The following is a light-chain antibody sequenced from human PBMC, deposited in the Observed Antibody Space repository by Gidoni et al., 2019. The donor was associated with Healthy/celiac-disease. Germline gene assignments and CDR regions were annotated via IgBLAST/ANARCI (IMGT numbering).Light chain of an antibody. CDR1: QSVSSTY. J-gene: IGKJ1*01. Sequence: EIVLTQSPGTLSLSPGERATLACRASQSVSSTYLAWYQQKPGQAHRLLIYGASIRVTGVPDRFSGSGSGTDFTLTISRLEPEDFAVYYCQQGAFXXXTKVEMK. CDR2: GAS. CDR3: QQGA. V-gene: IGKV3-20*01.